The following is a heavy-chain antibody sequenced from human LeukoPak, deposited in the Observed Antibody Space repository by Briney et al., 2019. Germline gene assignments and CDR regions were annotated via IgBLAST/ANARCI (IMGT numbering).Heavy chain of an antibody. CDR3: AADRYDILTGYYNC. Sequence: ASVKVSCKASGFTFTSSAMQWVRQARGQRLEWIGWIVVGSGNTNYAQKFHERVTITRDMSTSTAYMELSSLRSEDTAVYYCAADRYDILTGYYNCWGQGTLVTVSS. CDR1: GFTFTSSA. D-gene: IGHD3-9*01. J-gene: IGHJ4*02. V-gene: IGHV1-58*02. CDR2: IVVGSGNT.